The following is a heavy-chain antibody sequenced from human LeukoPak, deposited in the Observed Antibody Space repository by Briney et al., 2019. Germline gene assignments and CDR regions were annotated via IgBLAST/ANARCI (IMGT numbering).Heavy chain of an antibody. CDR2: ISYDGSNK. J-gene: IGHJ4*02. V-gene: IGHV3-30*18. Sequence: GGSLRLSCAASGFTFSNYGMHWVRQAPGKGLEWVAVISYDGSNKYYADSVKGRFTISRDNSKNTLYLQMNSLRAEDTAVYYCANDEGSYGYGYWGQGTLVTVSS. CDR1: GFTFSNYG. D-gene: IGHD5-18*01. CDR3: ANDEGSYGYGY.